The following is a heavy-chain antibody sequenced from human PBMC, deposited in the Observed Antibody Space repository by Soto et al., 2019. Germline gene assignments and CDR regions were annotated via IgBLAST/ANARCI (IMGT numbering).Heavy chain of an antibody. CDR1: GGSFSGYY. CDR3: ARLGYYGSGSYLGQRYYYYGMDV. CDR2: INHSGST. Sequence: SETLSLTCAVYGGSFSGYYWSWSRQPPGKGLEWIGEINHSGSTNYNPSLKSRVTISVDTSKNQFSLKLSSVTAADTAVYYCARLGYYGSGSYLGQRYYYYGMDVWGQGPTVS. D-gene: IGHD3-10*01. J-gene: IGHJ6*02. V-gene: IGHV4-34*01.